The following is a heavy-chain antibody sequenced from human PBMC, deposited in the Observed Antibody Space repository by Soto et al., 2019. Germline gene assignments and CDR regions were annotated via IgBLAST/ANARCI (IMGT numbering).Heavy chain of an antibody. CDR2: ISAYNGNT. D-gene: IGHD2-2*01. CDR3: AREGVVVVPAAGVFDY. Sequence: GASVKVSCKASGYTFTSYGISWVRQAPGQGLEWMGWISAYNGNTNYAQKLQGRVTMTTDTSTSTAYMELRSLRSVDTAVYYCAREGVVVVPAAGVFDYWGQGTLVTVSS. V-gene: IGHV1-18*04. CDR1: GYTFTSYG. J-gene: IGHJ4*02.